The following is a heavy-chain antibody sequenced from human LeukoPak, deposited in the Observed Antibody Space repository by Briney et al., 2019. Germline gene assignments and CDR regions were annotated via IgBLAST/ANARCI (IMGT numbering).Heavy chain of an antibody. CDR3: ATEPLPVRGVPNWFDP. CDR1: GYTLTELS. CDR2: FDPEDGET. Sequence: ASVKVSCKVSGYTLTELSMHWVRQAPGKGLEWMGGFDPEDGETIYAQKFQGRVTMTEDTSTDTAYMELSSLRSEDTAVYYCATEPLPVRGVPNWFDPWGQGTLVTVSS. V-gene: IGHV1-24*01. D-gene: IGHD3-10*01. J-gene: IGHJ5*02.